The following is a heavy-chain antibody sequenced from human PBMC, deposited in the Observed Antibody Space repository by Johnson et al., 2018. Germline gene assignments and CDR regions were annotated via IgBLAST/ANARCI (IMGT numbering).Heavy chain of an antibody. D-gene: IGHD6-13*01. CDR3: ARKQQLVRYYYYYYMDV. Sequence: VQLVESGGGVVQPGRSLRLSCAASGFTFSSYAMHWVRQAPGKGLEWISYISGRSSTLYYADSVKGRFTISRDNAKNALYLQMNSLRAEDTGVYYCARKQQLVRYYYYYYMDVWGKGTTVTVSS. J-gene: IGHJ6*03. CDR1: GFTFSSYA. V-gene: IGHV3-48*01. CDR2: ISGRSSTL.